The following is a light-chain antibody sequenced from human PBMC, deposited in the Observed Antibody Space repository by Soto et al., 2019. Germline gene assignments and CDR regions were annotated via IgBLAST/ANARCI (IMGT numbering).Light chain of an antibody. CDR1: SSDVGRYNY. J-gene: IGLJ7*01. Sequence: QSALTQPASVSGSPGQSITISCTGTSSDVGRYNYVSWYQQYPGKAPKLIIFGVNNRPSDVSDRFSASKSGNTASLTISGLQNEDEADYYCTSYATTTTVVFGGGTQLTVL. CDR3: TSYATTTTVV. V-gene: IGLV2-14*01. CDR2: GVN.